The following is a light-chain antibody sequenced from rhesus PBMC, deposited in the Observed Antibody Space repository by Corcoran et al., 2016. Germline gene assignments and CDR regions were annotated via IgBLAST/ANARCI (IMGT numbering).Light chain of an antibody. Sequence: DIQMTQSPSSLSASVGDKVTITCRASQSISSWLDWYQQKPGKAPKLLIYKESSLQSGVPSRFSGSGSGTDFTLTISSLQPEDFATYYCLQYSSSPYSFGQGTKVEIK. J-gene: IGKJ2*01. V-gene: IGKV1-22*01. CDR2: KES. CDR3: LQYSSSPYS. CDR1: QSISSW.